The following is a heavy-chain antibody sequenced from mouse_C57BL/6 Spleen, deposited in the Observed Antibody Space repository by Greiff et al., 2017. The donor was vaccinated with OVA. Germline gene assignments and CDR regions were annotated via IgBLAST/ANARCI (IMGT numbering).Heavy chain of an antibody. CDR2: IDPSDSYT. CDR3: ARYDGYDYFDY. V-gene: IGHV1-69*01. D-gene: IGHD2-3*01. J-gene: IGHJ2*01. Sequence: QVQLKQPGAELVMPGASVKLSCKASGYTFTSYWMHWVKQRPGQGLEWIGEIDPSDSYTNYNQKFKGKSTLTVDKSSSTAYMQLSSLTSEDSAVYYCARYDGYDYFDYWGQGTTLTVSS. CDR1: GYTFTSYW.